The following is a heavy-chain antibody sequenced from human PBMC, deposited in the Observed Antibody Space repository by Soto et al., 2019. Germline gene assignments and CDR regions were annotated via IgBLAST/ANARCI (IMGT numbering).Heavy chain of an antibody. J-gene: IGHJ4*02. D-gene: IGHD4-17*01. Sequence: QVQLQQWGAGLLKPSETLSLTCAVYGGSFSGYYWSWIRQPPGKGLEWIGKINHSGSTNYNPSLKSRVTISVDTSKNQFSLTLSSVTAADAAVYYCSRITVTIDYWGQGTLVTVSS. CDR1: GGSFSGYY. CDR3: SRITVTIDY. CDR2: INHSGST. V-gene: IGHV4-34*01.